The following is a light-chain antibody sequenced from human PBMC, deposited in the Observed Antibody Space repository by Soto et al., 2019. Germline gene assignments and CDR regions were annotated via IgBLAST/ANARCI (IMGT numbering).Light chain of an antibody. V-gene: IGLV1-40*01. J-gene: IGLJ2*01. Sequence: QSVLTQPPSVSGAPGQRVTISCTGSSSNIGAGYDVHWYQQLPGTAPKLLIYGNSNRPSGVPDRFSGSKSGTSASLAITGLQAEDEADYYCQSYDSGRGWVFGGGTKLTVL. CDR1: SSNIGAGYD. CDR2: GNS. CDR3: QSYDSGRGWV.